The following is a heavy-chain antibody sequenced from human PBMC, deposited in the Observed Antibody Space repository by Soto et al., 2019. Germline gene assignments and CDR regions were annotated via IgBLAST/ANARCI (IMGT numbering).Heavy chain of an antibody. CDR3: ARDVQFQSFDY. Sequence: GGSLRLSCAASGFTISSNYMSWVRQAPGKGLEWVSVIYSGGNTYYADSVKGRFTISRDNSKNTLYLQMNSLRAEDTAVYYCARDVQFQSFDYWGQGTLVTVSS. V-gene: IGHV3-66*01. J-gene: IGHJ4*02. CDR2: IYSGGNT. D-gene: IGHD4-4*01. CDR1: GFTISSNY.